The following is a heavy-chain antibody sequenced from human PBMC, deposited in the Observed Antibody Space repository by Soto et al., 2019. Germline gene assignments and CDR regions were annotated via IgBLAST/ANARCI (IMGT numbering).Heavy chain of an antibody. V-gene: IGHV4-38-2*01. D-gene: IGHD2-15*01. CDR3: ERVAGSCYFDY. CDR2: IYHSGST. J-gene: IGHJ4*02. Sequence: PSETLSLTCAVSGYSISSGYYWGWIRQPPGKGLEWIGSIYHSGSTYYNPSLKSRVTISVDTSKNQFSLKLSSVTAADTAVYYCERVAGSCYFDYWGQGTLVTVSS. CDR1: GYSISSGYY.